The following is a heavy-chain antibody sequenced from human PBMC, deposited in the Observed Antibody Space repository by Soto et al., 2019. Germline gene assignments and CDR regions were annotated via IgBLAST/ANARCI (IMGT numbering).Heavy chain of an antibody. Sequence: GGSLRLSCAASGFTFSSYGMHWVRQAPGKGLEWVAVIWYDGSNKYYADSVKGRFTISRDNSKNTLYLQMNSLRAEDTAVYYCARTEDSSSWYGDYWGQGTLVTVSS. CDR3: ARTEDSSSWYGDY. V-gene: IGHV3-33*01. CDR1: GFTFSSYG. D-gene: IGHD6-13*01. CDR2: IWYDGSNK. J-gene: IGHJ4*02.